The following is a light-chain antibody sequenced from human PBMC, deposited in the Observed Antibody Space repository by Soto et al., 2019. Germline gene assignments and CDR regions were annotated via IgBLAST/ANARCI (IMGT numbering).Light chain of an antibody. Sequence: DVVMTQSPLSLPVTLGQPASISCRSSQSLIHSDGSTYLNWFQQMPGQSPRRLIYEVSDRDSGVPDRFSGSGSGTDFTLKISRVEAEDVGVYYCMQGTHWPWTFGQGTEVEIK. J-gene: IGKJ1*01. CDR3: MQGTHWPWT. V-gene: IGKV2-30*02. CDR1: QSLIHSDGSTY. CDR2: EVS.